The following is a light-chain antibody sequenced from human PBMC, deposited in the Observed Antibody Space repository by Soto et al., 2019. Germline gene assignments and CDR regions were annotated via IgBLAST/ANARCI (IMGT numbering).Light chain of an antibody. Sequence: QSVLTQPRSVSGSPGQSVTISCTGTSSDVGGYNYVSWYQQHPGKAPKLMIYDVSKRPSGVPDRFSGSKSGNTASLTISGLQAEDEADYYCSSFSSDTTLFVFGGGTKVTVL. CDR3: SSFSSDTTLFV. CDR2: DVS. J-gene: IGLJ1*01. CDR1: SSDVGGYNY. V-gene: IGLV2-11*01.